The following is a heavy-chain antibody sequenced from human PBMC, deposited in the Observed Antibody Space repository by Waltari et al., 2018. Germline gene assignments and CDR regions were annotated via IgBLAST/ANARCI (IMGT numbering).Heavy chain of an antibody. Sequence: VQLVESGGDLVKPGGSLRISCEASGFTFSTYTMTWVRQAPGKGLEWVSSISHSSNYIYYAGSVRGRFTVPRDNAKSSLYLQMNSLRAEDTAVYFCARDLTAWELLDYWGQGTVVNVSS. CDR3: ARDLTAWELLDY. CDR2: ISHSSNYI. J-gene: IGHJ4*02. CDR1: GFTFSTYT. D-gene: IGHD1-7*01. V-gene: IGHV3-21*02.